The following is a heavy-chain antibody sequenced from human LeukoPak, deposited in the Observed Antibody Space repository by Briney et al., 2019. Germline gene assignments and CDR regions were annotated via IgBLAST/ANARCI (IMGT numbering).Heavy chain of an antibody. CDR3: ARAPTGSHYSSGWYFRFDP. Sequence: ASERVSCKASGYTFTSYDINWVRQATGQGLEWMGWMNPNSGNTGYAQKFQGRVTMTRNTSISTAYMELSSLRSEDTAVYYCARAPTGSHYSSGWYFRFDPWGQGTLVTVSS. CDR1: GYTFTSYD. J-gene: IGHJ5*02. D-gene: IGHD6-19*01. CDR2: MNPNSGNT. V-gene: IGHV1-8*01.